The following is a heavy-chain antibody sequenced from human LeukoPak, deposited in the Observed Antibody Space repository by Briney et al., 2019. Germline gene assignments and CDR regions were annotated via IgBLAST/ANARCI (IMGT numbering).Heavy chain of an antibody. CDR2: INPNSGGT. CDR1: GYTITNNY. V-gene: IGHV1-2*02. D-gene: IGHD6-13*01. J-gene: IGHJ4*02. Sequence: ASVKVSCKASGYTITNNYMHWVRQAPGQGLEWMGWINPNSGGTNYAQKFQGRVTMTEDTSTDTAYMELSSLRSEDTAVYYCATDLQGSSWYQASFDYWGQGTLVTVSS. CDR3: ATDLQGSSWYQASFDY.